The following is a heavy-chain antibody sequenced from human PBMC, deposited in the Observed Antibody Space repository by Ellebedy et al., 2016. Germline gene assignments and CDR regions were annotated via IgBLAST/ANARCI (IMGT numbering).Heavy chain of an antibody. V-gene: IGHV1-46*01. J-gene: IGHJ6*03. CDR2: INPSGGST. Sequence: ASVKVSCKASGYSFTTYYLHWVRQAPGQGLEWMGIINPSGGSTSYAQKFQGRVTMTRDTSTSIVYMELSSLRSEDTAVYYCARDLSVTTADDCYYYMDVWGKGTTVTASS. CDR3: ARDLSVTTADDCYYYMDV. D-gene: IGHD4-17*01. CDR1: GYSFTTYY.